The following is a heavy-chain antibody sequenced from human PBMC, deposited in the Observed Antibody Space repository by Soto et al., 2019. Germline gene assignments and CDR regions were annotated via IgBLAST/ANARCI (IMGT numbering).Heavy chain of an antibody. Sequence: EVQLLESGADLVQPGGSLRLSCAASGFSFRSYAMGWVRQAPGKGLNWVSSISAGGDGTYYADSVKGRFTISRDNSKNTVYLQMTSLRADDTAVYYCVDGGRYPYYWGPGTLVTVSS. CDR1: GFSFRSYA. V-gene: IGHV3-23*01. D-gene: IGHD1-26*01. CDR3: VDGGRYPYY. CDR2: ISAGGDGT. J-gene: IGHJ4*02.